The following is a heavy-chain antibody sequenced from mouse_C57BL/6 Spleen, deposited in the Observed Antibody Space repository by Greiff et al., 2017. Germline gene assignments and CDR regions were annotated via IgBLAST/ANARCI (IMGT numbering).Heavy chain of an antibody. D-gene: IGHD4-1*01. CDR2: IYPGSGST. CDR3: ARGGWDGGFAY. Sequence: VQLQQPGPDLFPPLDPFPISFNSSFYTFTSYWITWVKQRPGQGLEWIGDIYPGSGSTNYNEKFKSKATLTVDTSSSTAYMQLSSLTAEDSSVYYCARGGWDGGFAYWGQGTLVTVSA. CDR1: FYTFTSYW. V-gene: IGHV1-55*01. J-gene: IGHJ3*01.